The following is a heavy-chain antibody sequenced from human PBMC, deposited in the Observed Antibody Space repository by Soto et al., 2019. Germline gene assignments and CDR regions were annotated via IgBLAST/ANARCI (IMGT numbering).Heavy chain of an antibody. CDR2: ISYDGSNK. CDR3: ANVRLSSQYQLLYGLVGGIGFDY. J-gene: IGHJ4*02. CDR1: GFTFSSYG. Sequence: QVQLVESGGGVVQPGRSLRLSCAASGFTFSSYGMHWVRQAPGKGLEWVAVISYDGSNKYYADSVKGRFTISRDNSKNTLYLQMNSLRAEDTAVYYCANVRLSSQYQLLYGLVGGIGFDYWGQGTLVTVSS. V-gene: IGHV3-30*18. D-gene: IGHD2-2*02.